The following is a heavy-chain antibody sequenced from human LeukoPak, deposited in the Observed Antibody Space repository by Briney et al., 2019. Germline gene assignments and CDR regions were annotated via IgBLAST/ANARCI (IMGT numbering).Heavy chain of an antibody. J-gene: IGHJ6*02. V-gene: IGHV3-48*01. CDR3: ARFSVLRGMDV. D-gene: IGHD4/OR15-4a*01. CDR1: GFTFSSYS. CDR2: ISSSSSTI. Sequence: PGGSLRLSCAASGFTFSSYSMNWVRQAPGKELEWVSYISSSSSTIYYADSVKGRFTISRDNAKNSLYLQMNSLRAEDTAVYYCARFSVLRGMDVWGQGTTVTVSS.